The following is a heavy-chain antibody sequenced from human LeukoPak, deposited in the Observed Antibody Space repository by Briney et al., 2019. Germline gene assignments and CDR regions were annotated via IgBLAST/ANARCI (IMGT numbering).Heavy chain of an antibody. D-gene: IGHD6-13*01. V-gene: IGHV3-21*01. CDR2: ISHSRSYI. CDR3: ARVGRVAYSATWFLDY. J-gene: IGHJ4*02. Sequence: GGSLRLSCAASGFTFSSFGMTWVRQAPGKGLEWVSSISHSRSYIYYADSVKGRFTISRDDAKNSLYLQMNSLRAEDTAVYYCARVGRVAYSATWFLDYWGQGTLVTVSS. CDR1: GFTFSSFG.